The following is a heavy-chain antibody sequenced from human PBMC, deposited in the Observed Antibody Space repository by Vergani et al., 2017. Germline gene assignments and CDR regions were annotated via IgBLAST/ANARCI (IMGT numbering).Heavy chain of an antibody. D-gene: IGHD6-19*01. Sequence: EVQLLESGGGLVQPGGSLRLSCAASGFTFSSYAMSWVRQAPGKGLEWVSAISGSGGSTYYADSVKGRFTISRDNSKNTLYLQMNSLRAEDTAVYYCAKEVSTGLAVAGDKGITFDYWGQGTLVTVSS. J-gene: IGHJ4*02. V-gene: IGHV3-23*01. CDR1: GFTFSSYA. CDR3: AKEVSTGLAVAGDKGITFDY. CDR2: ISGSGGST.